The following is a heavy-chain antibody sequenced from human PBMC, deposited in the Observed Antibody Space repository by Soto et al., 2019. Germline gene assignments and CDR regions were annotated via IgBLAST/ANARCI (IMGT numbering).Heavy chain of an antibody. CDR3: AKDTHGEIVATIRAAFDI. CDR1: GFTFDDYA. V-gene: IGHV3-9*01. Sequence: GGSLRLSCAASGFTFDDYAMHWVRQAPGKGLEWVSGISWNSGRIVYADSVKGRFTISRDNAKNSLYLQMNSLRAEDTALYYCAKDTHGEIVATIRAAFDIWGQGTMVTVSS. D-gene: IGHD5-12*01. CDR2: ISWNSGRI. J-gene: IGHJ3*02.